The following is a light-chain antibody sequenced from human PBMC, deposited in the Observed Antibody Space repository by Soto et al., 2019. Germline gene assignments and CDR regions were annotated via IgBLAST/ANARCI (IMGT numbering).Light chain of an antibody. CDR1: QNIRSY. J-gene: IGKJ1*01. Sequence: DIQMTQSPSSLSASVGDRVTITCRASQNIRSYLNWYQQKPGKAPQLLIYATSSLQTGVPSRFSDSGSGTDFSLVNSELQPEDSATYFCQQGYSSRWTSGRGTKVEI. CDR3: QQGYSSRWT. V-gene: IGKV1-39*01. CDR2: ATS.